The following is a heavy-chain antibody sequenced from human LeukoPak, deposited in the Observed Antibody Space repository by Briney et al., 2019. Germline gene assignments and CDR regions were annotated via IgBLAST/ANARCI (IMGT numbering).Heavy chain of an antibody. V-gene: IGHV4-34*01. CDR3: ARGPNYSSSRRPFDY. J-gene: IGHJ4*02. D-gene: IGHD6-13*01. CDR2: INHSGST. Sequence: SETLSLTCTVSGDSIRSYYWSWIRQPPGKGLEWIGEINHSGSTNYNPSLKSRVIISVDTSKNQFSLKLSSVTAADTAVYYCARGPNYSSSRRPFDYWGQGTLVTVSS. CDR1: GDSIRSYY.